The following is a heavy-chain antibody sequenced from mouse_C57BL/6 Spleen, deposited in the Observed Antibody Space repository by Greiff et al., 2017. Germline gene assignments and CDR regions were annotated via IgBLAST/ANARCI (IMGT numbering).Heavy chain of an antibody. D-gene: IGHD1-1*01. J-gene: IGHJ2*01. CDR1: GYAFSSSW. CDR2: IYPGDGDT. Sequence: QVQLQQSGPELVKPGASVKISCKASGYAFSSSWMNWVKQRPGKGLEWIGRIYPGDGDTNYNGKFKGKATLTADKSSSTAYMQLSSLTSEDSAVYFCARGQGTVVAYYFDYWGQGTTLTVSS. CDR3: ARGQGTVVAYYFDY. V-gene: IGHV1-82*01.